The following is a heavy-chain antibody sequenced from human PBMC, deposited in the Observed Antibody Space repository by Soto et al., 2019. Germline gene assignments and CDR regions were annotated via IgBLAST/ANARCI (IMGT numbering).Heavy chain of an antibody. CDR2: ISGSGGST. J-gene: IGHJ6*03. Sequence: EVQLLESGGGLVQPGGSLRLSCAASGFTFSSYAMSWVRQALGKGLEWVSAISGSGGSTYYADSVKGRFTISRDNSKNTLYLQMNSLRAEDTAVYYCAKTFYGPYYYYMDVWGKGTTVTVSS. CDR1: GFTFSSYA. CDR3: AKTFYGPYYYYMDV. V-gene: IGHV3-23*01. D-gene: IGHD3-10*01.